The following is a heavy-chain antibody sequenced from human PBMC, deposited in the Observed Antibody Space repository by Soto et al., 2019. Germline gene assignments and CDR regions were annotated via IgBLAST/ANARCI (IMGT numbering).Heavy chain of an antibody. D-gene: IGHD1-1*01. CDR2: INPSGGST. V-gene: IGHV1-46*03. CDR3: ARRASKLEPADY. Sequence: QVQLVQSGAEVKKPGASVKVSCKASGYTFTSYYMHWVRQAPGQGLEWMGIINPSGGSTSYAQKFQGRVTMTRDTSTSTVYMELRSLRSEDTAVYYCARRASKLEPADYWGQGTLVTVSS. J-gene: IGHJ4*02. CDR1: GYTFTSYY.